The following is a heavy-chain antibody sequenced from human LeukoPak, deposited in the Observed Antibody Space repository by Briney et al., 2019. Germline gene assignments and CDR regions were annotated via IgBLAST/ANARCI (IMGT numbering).Heavy chain of an antibody. D-gene: IGHD1-26*01. CDR3: AKDRRGGSYYAATLDI. V-gene: IGHV3-23*01. J-gene: IGHJ3*02. CDR2: ISDSGDIT. Sequence: GGALRLSCAASGFTFSSYAMSWLRQAPGKGLEWVSGISDSGDITYYADSVKGRFTISRDNSKNTLYVQMNSLRVEDTAVYYCAKDRRGGSYYAATLDIWGQGTMVTVSS. CDR1: GFTFSSYA.